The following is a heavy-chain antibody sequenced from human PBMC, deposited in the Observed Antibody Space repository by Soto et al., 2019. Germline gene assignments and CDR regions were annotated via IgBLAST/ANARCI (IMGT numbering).Heavy chain of an antibody. CDR2: INPNSGGT. V-gene: IGHV1-2*04. CDR3: ARDRDDDGSGNYYNRIDF. D-gene: IGHD3-10*01. J-gene: IGHJ4*02. CDR1: GYTFTGYY. Sequence: ASVKVSCKASGYTFTGYYMHWVRQAPGQGLEWMGWINPNSGGTNYAQKFQGWVTMTRDTSISTAYMELSRLRSDDTAVYYCARDRDDDGSGNYYNRIDFWGQGTLVTVSS.